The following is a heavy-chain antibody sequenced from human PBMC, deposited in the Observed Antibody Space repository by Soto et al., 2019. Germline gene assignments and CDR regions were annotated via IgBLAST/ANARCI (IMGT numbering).Heavy chain of an antibody. D-gene: IGHD3-3*01. Sequence: SGTPSLTCTVSGGPISSFYWGWIRQPPGKGLGWIGYIYYSGSTNYNPSLKSRVTISVDTSKNQFSLKLSSVTAADTAVYYCAMTQYYDFWSGYRLDYYFDYWGQGTLVTVSS. V-gene: IGHV4-59*08. CDR1: GGPISSFY. J-gene: IGHJ4*02. CDR2: IYYSGST. CDR3: AMTQYYDFWSGYRLDYYFDY.